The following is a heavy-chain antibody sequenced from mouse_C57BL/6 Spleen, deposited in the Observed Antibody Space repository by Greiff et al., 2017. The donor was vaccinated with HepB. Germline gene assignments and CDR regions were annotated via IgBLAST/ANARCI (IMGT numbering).Heavy chain of an antibody. J-gene: IGHJ1*03. CDR2: IYPGDGDT. Sequence: QVQLQQSGPELVKPGASVKISCKASGYAFSSSWMNWVKQRPGKGLEWIGRIYPGDGDTNYNGKFKGKATLTADKSSSTAYMQLSSLTSEDSAVYFCARYHYSNYEGYWYFDVWGTGTTVTVSS. CDR1: GYAFSSSW. CDR3: ARYHYSNYEGYWYFDV. V-gene: IGHV1-82*01. D-gene: IGHD2-5*01.